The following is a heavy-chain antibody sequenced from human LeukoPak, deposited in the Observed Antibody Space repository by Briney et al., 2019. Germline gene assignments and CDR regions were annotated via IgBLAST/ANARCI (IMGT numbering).Heavy chain of an antibody. J-gene: IGHJ4*02. CDR3: ARETRSVTIFGVVIIEYYFDY. Sequence: SVKVSCKASGGTFSSYAISWVRQAPGQGLEWMGRILPIFGTANYAQKFQGRVTITTDESTSTAYMELSSLRSEDTAVYYCARETRSVTIFGVVIIEYYFDYWGQGTLVTVSS. D-gene: IGHD3-3*01. CDR1: GGTFSSYA. V-gene: IGHV1-69*05. CDR2: ILPIFGTA.